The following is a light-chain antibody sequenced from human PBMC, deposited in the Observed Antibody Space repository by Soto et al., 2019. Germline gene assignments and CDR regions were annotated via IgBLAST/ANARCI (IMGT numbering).Light chain of an antibody. CDR3: QQFNNYAPIT. CDR2: AAS. Sequence: AIQLTQSPSSLSASVGDRVTITCRASQGISSALDWYQQRPGKSPRLLIYAASILESGVPSRFSGSGSGTDFTLTISSLQLEDSATYYCQQFNNYAPITFGQGTRLDI. V-gene: IGKV1D-13*01. CDR1: QGISSA. J-gene: IGKJ5*01.